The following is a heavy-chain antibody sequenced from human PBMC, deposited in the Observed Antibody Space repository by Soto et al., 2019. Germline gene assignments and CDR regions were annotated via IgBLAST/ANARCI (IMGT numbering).Heavy chain of an antibody. CDR1: GYTFTSYA. J-gene: IGHJ4*02. CDR2: INDGNGNT. D-gene: IGHD6-19*01. CDR3: ARVSGWYHLDY. V-gene: IGHV1-3*05. Sequence: QVQLVQSGAEEKKPGASVKVSCKASGYTFTSYAMHWVRQAPGQRLEWMGWINDGNGNTKYSQKFQGRVTITRDTSASTAYMELSSLRSEDTAVYYCARVSGWYHLDYWGQGTLVTVSS.